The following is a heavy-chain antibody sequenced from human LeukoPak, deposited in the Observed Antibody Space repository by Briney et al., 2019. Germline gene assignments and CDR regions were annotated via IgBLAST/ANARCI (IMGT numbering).Heavy chain of an antibody. CDR1: GYTFTSYY. CDR2: IIPMFGKA. J-gene: IGHJ4*02. D-gene: IGHD3-10*01. Sequence: ASVKVSCKASGYTFTSYYMHWVRQAPGKGLEWIGGIIPMFGKAKYAQKFQGRGTITADESTSTAYMELSSLKSEDTAVYYCARDPSMVRGENTPYFDYWGQGTLVTVSS. V-gene: IGHV1-69*13. CDR3: ARDPSMVRGENTPYFDY.